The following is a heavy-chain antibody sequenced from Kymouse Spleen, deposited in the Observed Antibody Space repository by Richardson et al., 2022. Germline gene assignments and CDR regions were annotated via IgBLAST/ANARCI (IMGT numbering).Heavy chain of an antibody. CDR3: ARETGTNVRTFDY. J-gene: IGHJ4*02. CDR1: GGSVSSGSYY. D-gene: IGHD1-7*01. Sequence: QVQLQESGPGLVKPSETLSLTCTVSGGSVSSGSYYWSWIRQPPGKGLEWIGYIYYSGSTNYNPSLKSRVTISVDTSKNQFSLKLSSVTAADTAVYYCARETGTNVRTFDYWGQGTLVTVSS. CDR2: IYYSGST. V-gene: IGHV4-61*01.